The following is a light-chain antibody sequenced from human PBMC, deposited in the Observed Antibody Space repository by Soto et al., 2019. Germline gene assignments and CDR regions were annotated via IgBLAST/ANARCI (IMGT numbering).Light chain of an antibody. CDR3: QQLNSYPPELT. V-gene: IGKV1-9*01. J-gene: IGKJ4*01. Sequence: DIQLTQSPSFLSASVGYRFTITCRASQGISSYLAWYQQKPGKAPKLLIYAASTLQSGVPSRFSGSGSGTEFTLTISRLQPEDFATYYCQQLNSYPPELTFGGGTKVDIK. CDR1: QGISSY. CDR2: AAS.